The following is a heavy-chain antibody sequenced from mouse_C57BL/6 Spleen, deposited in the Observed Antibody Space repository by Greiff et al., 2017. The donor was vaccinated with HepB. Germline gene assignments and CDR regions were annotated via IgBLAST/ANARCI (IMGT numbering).Heavy chain of an antibody. CDR1: GFTFSSYT. V-gene: IGHV5-9*01. Sequence: EVQLKESGGGLVKPGGSLKLSCAASGFTFSSYTMSWVRQTPEKRLEWVATISGGGGNTYYPDSVKGRFTISRDNAKNTLYLQMSSLRSEDTALYYCASHLLWYRGFAYWGQGTLVTVSA. CDR2: ISGGGGNT. CDR3: ASHLLWYRGFAY. J-gene: IGHJ3*01. D-gene: IGHD2-1*01.